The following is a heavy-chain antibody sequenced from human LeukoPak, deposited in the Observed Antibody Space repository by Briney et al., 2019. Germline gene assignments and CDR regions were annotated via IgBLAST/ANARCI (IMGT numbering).Heavy chain of an antibody. Sequence: SETLSLTCTVSGGSISSYYWSWIRQPPGKGLEWIGYIYYSGSTNYNPSLKSRVTISVDTSKNQFSLKLSSVTAADTAVYYCARGLIAAAGSPHNWFDPWGQGTLVTVSS. D-gene: IGHD6-13*01. CDR1: GGSISSYY. V-gene: IGHV4-59*01. CDR3: ARGLIAAAGSPHNWFDP. CDR2: IYYSGST. J-gene: IGHJ5*02.